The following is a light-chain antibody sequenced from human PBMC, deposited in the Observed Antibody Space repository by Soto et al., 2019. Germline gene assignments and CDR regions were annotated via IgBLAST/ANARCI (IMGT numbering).Light chain of an antibody. CDR1: QTITGTY. CDR2: GAS. J-gene: IGKJ5*01. Sequence: EVVLTQFPGTLSLSPGERATLSCRASQTITGTYLAWYQQKPGQAPRLLIYGASSRATGIPDRFSGSGSGTDFTLTISRLEPEDFAVYYCQQRSNWLFGQGTRLEIK. CDR3: QQRSNWL. V-gene: IGKV3D-20*02.